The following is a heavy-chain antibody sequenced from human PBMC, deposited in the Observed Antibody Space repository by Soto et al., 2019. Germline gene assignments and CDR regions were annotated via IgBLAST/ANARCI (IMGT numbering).Heavy chain of an antibody. J-gene: IGHJ4*02. CDR3: SRDDSDWFFN. D-gene: IGHD3-9*01. CDR2: INPSGST. V-gene: IGHV1-46*03. Sequence: ASVKVSCEASGYTFTSYYMHCVRQAPGQGLEWMGIINPSGSTSYAQKFQGRVTMTRDTSTSTVYMELSSLRSEDTAVYYCSRDDSDWFFNWGRGTLVTVSS. CDR1: GYTFTSYY.